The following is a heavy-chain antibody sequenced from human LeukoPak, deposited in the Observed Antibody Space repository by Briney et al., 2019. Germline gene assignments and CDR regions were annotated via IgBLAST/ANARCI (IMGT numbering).Heavy chain of an antibody. J-gene: IGHJ5*02. CDR3: ARDQDYYDSSPGWSWFDP. CDR1: GGSISSSSYY. CDR2: IYYSGST. D-gene: IGHD3-22*01. V-gene: IGHV4-39*07. Sequence: PSETLSLTCTVSGGSISSSSYYWGWIRQPPGKGLEWLGSIYYSGSTYYNPSLKSRVTISVDTSKNQFSLKLSSVTAADTAVYYCARDQDYYDSSPGWSWFDPWGQGTLVIVSS.